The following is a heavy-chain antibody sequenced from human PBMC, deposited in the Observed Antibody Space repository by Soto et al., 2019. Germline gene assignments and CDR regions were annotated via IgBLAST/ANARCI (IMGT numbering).Heavy chain of an antibody. J-gene: IGHJ2*01. CDR2: IYTSGST. CDR1: GGSISSYY. D-gene: IGHD3-3*01. Sequence: SETLSLTCTVSGGSISSYYWSWIRQPAGKGLEWIGRIYTSGSTNYNPSLKSRVTMSVDTSKNQFSLKLSSVTTVDTAVYYCARDVYYDFWSGYYHRGWYFDLWGRGTLVTVSS. V-gene: IGHV4-4*07. CDR3: ARDVYYDFWSGYYHRGWYFDL.